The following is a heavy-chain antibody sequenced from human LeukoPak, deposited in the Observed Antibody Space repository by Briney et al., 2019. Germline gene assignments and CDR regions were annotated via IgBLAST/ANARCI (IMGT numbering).Heavy chain of an antibody. J-gene: IGHJ4*02. CDR2: INYRGST. CDR3: ATYKYDYVWGNQHFDY. CDR1: NASISSNTYY. D-gene: IGHD3-16*01. Sequence: PSETLSLTCTVSNASISSNTYYRAWIRQPPGKGLEYIGSINYRGSTYYNPSLKSRVTLSVDTSKNQFSLKLNSVTAADTAVYYCATYKYDYVWGNQHFDYWGQGTLVTVSS. V-gene: IGHV4-39*07.